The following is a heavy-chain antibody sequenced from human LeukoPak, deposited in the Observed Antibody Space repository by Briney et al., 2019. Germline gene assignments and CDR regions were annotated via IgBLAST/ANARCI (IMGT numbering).Heavy chain of an antibody. V-gene: IGHV1-2*02. CDR2: INPNSGGT. J-gene: IGHJ5*02. CDR1: GYTFTGYY. D-gene: IGHD6-6*01. CDR3: ARDQTPLIAARPLFWFDP. Sequence: ASVKVSCKASGYTFTGYYMHWVRQAPGQGLEWMGWINPNSGGTNYAQKFQGRVTMTRDTSISTAYMELSRLRSDDTVVYYCARDQTPLIAARPLFWFDPWGQGTLVTVSS.